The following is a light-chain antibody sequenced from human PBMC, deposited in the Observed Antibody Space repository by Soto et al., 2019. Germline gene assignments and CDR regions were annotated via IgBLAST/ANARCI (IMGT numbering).Light chain of an antibody. CDR2: GAS. V-gene: IGKV3-20*01. Sequence: EIVLTQSPGTLSLSAGERATLSCRASQSVTTAYLAWYQQRPGQAPRLLIYGASSRAAGIPDRFSGSGSGTDFTLTISSLQPEDFATYYCQHYSSYPLTFGGGTKVEL. J-gene: IGKJ4*01. CDR3: QHYSSYPLT. CDR1: QSVTTAY.